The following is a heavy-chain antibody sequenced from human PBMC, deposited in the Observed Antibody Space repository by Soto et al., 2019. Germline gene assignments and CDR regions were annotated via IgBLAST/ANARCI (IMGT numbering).Heavy chain of an antibody. CDR3: ARLIGNLAAAGLGGGLYYGMDV. CDR2: IYPGDSDT. V-gene: IGHV5-51*01. Sequence: PGESLKISCKGSGYTFTSYWIGWVRQMPGKGLEWMGIIYPGDSDTRYSPSFQGQVTISADKSISTAYLQWSSLKASDTAMYYCARLIGNLAAAGLGGGLYYGMDVWGQGTTVTVSS. CDR1: GYTFTSYW. D-gene: IGHD6-13*01. J-gene: IGHJ6*02.